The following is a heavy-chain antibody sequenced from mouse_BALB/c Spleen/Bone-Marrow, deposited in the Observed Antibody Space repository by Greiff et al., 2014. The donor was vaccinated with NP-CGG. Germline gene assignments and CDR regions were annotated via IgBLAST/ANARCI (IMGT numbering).Heavy chain of an antibody. V-gene: IGHV1-4*02. CDR2: INPSSEYS. D-gene: IGHD1-1*01. Sequence: VQLQQSAAELARPGASVKMSCKASGYTFSNYTMHWVKQRPGQDLEWIGFINPSSEYSEYNQKFKDKTTLTADKSSSTAYMQLSSLTSEDSAVYSWAKLTVVADFDYWGQGTTLTVSS. CDR1: GYTFSNYT. J-gene: IGHJ2*01. CDR3: AKLTVVADFDY.